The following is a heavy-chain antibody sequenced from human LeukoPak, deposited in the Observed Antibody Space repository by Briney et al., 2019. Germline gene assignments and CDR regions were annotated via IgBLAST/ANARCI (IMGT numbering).Heavy chain of an antibody. V-gene: IGHV4-59*01. Sequence: ETLSLTCTVSGGSIGSYYWSWIRQPPGKGLEWIGYIYYSGSTNYNPSLKSRVTISVDTSKNQFSLKLSSVTAADTAVYYCARDRNQLLDYWGQGTLVTVSS. CDR2: IYYSGST. D-gene: IGHD2-2*01. CDR1: GGSIGSYY. J-gene: IGHJ4*02. CDR3: ARDRNQLLDY.